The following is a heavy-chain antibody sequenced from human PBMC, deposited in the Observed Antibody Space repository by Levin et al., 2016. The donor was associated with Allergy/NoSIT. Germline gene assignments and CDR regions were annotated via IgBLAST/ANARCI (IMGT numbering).Heavy chain of an antibody. J-gene: IGHJ6*02. Sequence: WVRQAPGQGLEWMGWMNPNSGNTGYAQKFQGRVTMTRNTSISTAYMELSSLRSEDTAVYYCARVHDYGRMDVWGQGTTVTVSS. CDR2: MNPNSGNT. CDR3: ARVHDYGRMDV. D-gene: IGHD4-17*01. V-gene: IGHV1-8*01.